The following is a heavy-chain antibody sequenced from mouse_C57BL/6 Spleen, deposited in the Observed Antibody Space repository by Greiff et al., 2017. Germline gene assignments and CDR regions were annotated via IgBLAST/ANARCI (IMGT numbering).Heavy chain of an antibody. Sequence: VQLQQSGAELVRPGASVTLSCKASGYTFTDYEMHWVKQTPVHGLEWIGAIDPETGGTAYNQKFKGKGILTADKSSSTAYMGLRSLTSEDSAVYYCTRGAPYWYFDVWGTAATVTVSS. CDR2: IDPETGGT. CDR1: GYTFTDYE. CDR3: TRGAPYWYFDV. D-gene: IGHD1-3*01. V-gene: IGHV1-15*01. J-gene: IGHJ1*03.